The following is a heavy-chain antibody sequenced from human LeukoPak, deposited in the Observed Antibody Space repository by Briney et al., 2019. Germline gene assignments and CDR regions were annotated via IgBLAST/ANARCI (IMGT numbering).Heavy chain of an antibody. J-gene: IGHJ4*02. CDR3: ARWFYYGSGRRQFDY. V-gene: IGHV4-39*07. Sequence: SETLSLTCTVSGGSISSSSYYWGWIRQPPGKGLEWIGSIYYSGSTYYNPSLKSRVSISMDTSKNQISLKLSSVTAADTAVYYCARWFYYGSGRRQFDYWGQGALVTVSS. CDR1: GGSISSSSYY. CDR2: IYYSGST. D-gene: IGHD3-10*01.